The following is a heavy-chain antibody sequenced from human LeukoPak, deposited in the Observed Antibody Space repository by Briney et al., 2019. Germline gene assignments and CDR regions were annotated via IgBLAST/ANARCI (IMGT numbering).Heavy chain of an antibody. Sequence: GGSLRLSCAASGFTFSSYDMNWVRQAPGKGLEWVAYISETRSTMYYADSVKGRFTISRDNAKNALYLQMNSLRAEDTAVYYCAREYIGSDYFDYWGQGTLVTVSS. D-gene: IGHD5-12*01. V-gene: IGHV3-48*03. CDR2: ISETRSTM. J-gene: IGHJ4*02. CDR3: AREYIGSDYFDY. CDR1: GFTFSSYD.